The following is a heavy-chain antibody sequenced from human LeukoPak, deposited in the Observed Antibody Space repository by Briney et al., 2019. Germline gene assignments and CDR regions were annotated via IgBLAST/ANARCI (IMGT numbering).Heavy chain of an antibody. CDR3: ARVPARIAVDDLLTFDY. CDR2: FYYSGST. J-gene: IGHJ4*02. CDR1: GGSISSSSYY. Sequence: SETLSLTCTVSGGSISSSSYYWGWLRQPPGKGLEWIGSFYYSGSTYYNPSLKSRATISVDTSKNQYSLKLSSVTAANTAVYYCARVPARIAVDDLLTFDYWGQGTLVTVSS. D-gene: IGHD6-19*01. V-gene: IGHV4-39*07.